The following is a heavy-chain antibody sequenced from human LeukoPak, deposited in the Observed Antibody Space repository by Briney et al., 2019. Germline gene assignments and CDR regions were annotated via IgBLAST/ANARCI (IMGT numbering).Heavy chain of an antibody. Sequence: GESLKISCKGSGYRFPTSWIAWVRQMPGKGLEWMGIIYPDDSDTIYNPSFEGQVTFSVDKSISTAYLQWSSLKASDTAIYYCAGGAYGSGSSYNYYGMDVWGQGTPVTVSS. CDR1: GYRFPTSW. V-gene: IGHV5-51*01. J-gene: IGHJ6*02. CDR2: IYPDDSDT. D-gene: IGHD3-10*01. CDR3: AGGAYGSGSSYNYYGMDV.